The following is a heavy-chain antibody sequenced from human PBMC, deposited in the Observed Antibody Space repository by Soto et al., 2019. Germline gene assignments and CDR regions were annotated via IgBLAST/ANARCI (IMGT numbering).Heavy chain of an antibody. CDR3: AREAKEYYSDY. CDR2: IWYDGSNK. D-gene: IGHD3-10*01. Sequence: QVQLVESGGGVVQPGRSLRLSCAASGFTFSTYGMHWVRQAPGKGLEWVAAIWYDGSNKYYADYVKGRFTISRDNSKNTLYLQMNSLRAEDTAVYYCAREAKEYYSDYWGQGTLVTASS. J-gene: IGHJ4*02. V-gene: IGHV3-33*01. CDR1: GFTFSTYG.